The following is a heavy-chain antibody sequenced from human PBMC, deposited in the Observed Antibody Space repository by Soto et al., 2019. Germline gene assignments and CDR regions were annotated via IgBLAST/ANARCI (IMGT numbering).Heavy chain of an antibody. Sequence: QVQLVQSGAEVKKPGASVKVSCKASGYTFTSYAMHWVRQAPGQRLEWMGWINAGNGNTKYSQKFQGRVTITRDTSASTAYMALSSLRSEDTAVYYCALGIAVAGYYWYFDLWGRGTLVTVSS. V-gene: IGHV1-3*01. CDR1: GYTFTSYA. CDR3: ALGIAVAGYYWYFDL. J-gene: IGHJ2*01. CDR2: INAGNGNT. D-gene: IGHD6-19*01.